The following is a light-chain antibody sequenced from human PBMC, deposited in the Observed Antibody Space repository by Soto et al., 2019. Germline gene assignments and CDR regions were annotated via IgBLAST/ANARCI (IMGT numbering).Light chain of an antibody. J-gene: IGKJ4*01. CDR3: QQSYSTR. Sequence: IPLTQSPSSLSASVGDRVTITCRASQGISSALAWYQQKPGKAPKLLIYAASSLQSGVPSRFSGSGSGTDFTLTISSLQPEDFATYYCQQSYSTRFGGGTKVDIK. CDR1: QGISSA. V-gene: IGKV1-39*01. CDR2: AAS.